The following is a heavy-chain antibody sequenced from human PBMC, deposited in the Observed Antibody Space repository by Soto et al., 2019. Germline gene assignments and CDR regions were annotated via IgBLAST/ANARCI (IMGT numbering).Heavy chain of an antibody. CDR2: ISSGGSTI. CDR1: GFTFSTYE. D-gene: IGHD2-21*02. CDR3: ARIGSVLTPDDS. V-gene: IGHV3-48*03. J-gene: IGHJ4*02. Sequence: LRLSCVGSGFTFSTYEMQWVRQAPGKGLEWVSYISSGGSTIFYGESVKGRFTVSRDNDRSSLYLQMNSLRVEDSGVYYCARIGSVLTPDDSWGQGTLVTVSS.